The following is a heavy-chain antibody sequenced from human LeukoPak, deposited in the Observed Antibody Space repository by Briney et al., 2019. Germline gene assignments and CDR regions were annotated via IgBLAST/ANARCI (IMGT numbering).Heavy chain of an antibody. J-gene: IGHJ6*02. CDR3: ARTVGYCSSSSCYTGQINDYYYYGMDV. D-gene: IGHD2-2*02. CDR2: ISDSGSDT. CDR1: LFTFSTYV. V-gene: IGHV3-23*01. Sequence: HPGGSRRLSCSLFTFSTYVMSWVRPAPGKGLEWVSTISDSGSDTYYADSVKGRFTITRDNSKNTLYLQMKGLRAEDTAVYYCARTVGYCSSSSCYTGQINDYYYYGMDVWGQGTTVTVSS.